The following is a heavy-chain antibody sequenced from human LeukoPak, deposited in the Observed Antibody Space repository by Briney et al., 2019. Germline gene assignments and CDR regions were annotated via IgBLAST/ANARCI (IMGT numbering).Heavy chain of an antibody. CDR3: ARLEAATFDY. Sequence: SETLSLTCTVSGGSISSYYWSWIWQPAGKGLEWIGRIYTSGSTNYNPSLKSRVTISVDTSKNQFSLKLNSVTAADTAVYYCARLEAATFDYWGQGTLVTVSS. CDR1: GGSISSYY. J-gene: IGHJ4*02. D-gene: IGHD2-15*01. V-gene: IGHV4-4*07. CDR2: IYTSGST.